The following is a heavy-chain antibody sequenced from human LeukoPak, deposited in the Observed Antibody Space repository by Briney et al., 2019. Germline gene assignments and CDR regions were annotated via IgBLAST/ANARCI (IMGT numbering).Heavy chain of an antibody. J-gene: IGHJ4*02. D-gene: IGHD6-13*01. CDR1: GGSISSYY. CDR2: IYYSGST. V-gene: IGHV4-59*08. CDR3: AGHKGYGFDY. Sequence: PSETLSLTCTVSGGSISSYYWSWIRQPPGKGLEWIGYIYYSGSTNYNPSLKSRVTISVDTSKNQVSLKLSSVTAADTAVYYCAGHKGYGFDYWGQGTLVTVSS.